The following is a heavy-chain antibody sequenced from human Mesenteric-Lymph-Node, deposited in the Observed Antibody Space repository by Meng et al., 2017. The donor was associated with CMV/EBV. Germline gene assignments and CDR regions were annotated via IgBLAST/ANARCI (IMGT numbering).Heavy chain of an antibody. J-gene: IGHJ4*02. Sequence: ASVKVSCKASGYTFTGYYIHWVRQAPGQGLEWMGWVNPNSGGTNYAQKFQGGVTMTRDTSISTAYMELSRLRSDDTALYYCARDRGGAYSSGWEAIDYWGQGTLVTVSS. V-gene: IGHV1-2*02. CDR2: VNPNSGGT. D-gene: IGHD6-19*01. CDR1: GYTFTGYY. CDR3: ARDRGGAYSSGWEAIDY.